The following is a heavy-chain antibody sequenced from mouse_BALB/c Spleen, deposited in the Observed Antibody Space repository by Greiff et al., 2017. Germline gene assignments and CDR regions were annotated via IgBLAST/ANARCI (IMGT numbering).Heavy chain of an antibody. CDR2: ISYSGST. D-gene: IGHD4-1*01. CDR1: GYSITSDYA. Sequence: EVQLQQSGPGLVKPSQSLSLTCTVTGYSITSDYAWNWIRQFPGNKLEWMGYISYSGSTSYNPSLKSRISITRDTSKNQFFLQLNSVTTEDTATYYCAREGLTGTGWGQGTTLTVSS. CDR3: AREGLTGTG. J-gene: IGHJ2*01. V-gene: IGHV3-2*02.